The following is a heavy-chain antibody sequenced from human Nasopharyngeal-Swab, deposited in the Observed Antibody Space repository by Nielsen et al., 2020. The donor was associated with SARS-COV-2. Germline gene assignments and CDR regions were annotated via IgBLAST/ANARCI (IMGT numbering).Heavy chain of an antibody. CDR1: GYTFTDYY. D-gene: IGHD3-22*01. V-gene: IGHV1-2*02. CDR2: INPYNGDT. J-gene: IGHJ4*02. Sequence: ASVKVSCKTSGYTFTDYYIHWVRQVPGQGLEWVGCINPYNGDTFYAQNFQGRVTVTRDTSRSTAYIDLSRLRSDDTAVYDCARDYYDNYDSDFWGQGTLVTVSS. CDR3: ARDYYDNYDSDF.